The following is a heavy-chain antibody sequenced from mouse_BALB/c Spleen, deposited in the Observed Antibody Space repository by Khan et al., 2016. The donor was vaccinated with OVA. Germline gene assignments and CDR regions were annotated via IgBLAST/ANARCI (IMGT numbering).Heavy chain of an antibody. CDR1: GFTFSTYA. CDR3: SRTHYGNFAY. D-gene: IGHD2-1*01. CDR2: INSDGDYT. J-gene: IGHJ3*01. V-gene: IGHV5-9-3*01. Sequence: EVQVVESGGALVKPGGSLKLSCAASGFTFSTYAMSWVRQTPEKRLEWVAPINSDGDYTYYPDSVTGRFTISIDNAKNTLYLQMSSLRSEDTAMYYCSRTHYGNFAYWGQGTLVTVSA.